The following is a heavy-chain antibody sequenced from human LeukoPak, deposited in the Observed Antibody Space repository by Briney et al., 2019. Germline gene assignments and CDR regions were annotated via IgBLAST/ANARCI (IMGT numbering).Heavy chain of an antibody. CDR2: IYHSGST. J-gene: IGHJ5*02. Sequence: SETLSLTCAVYGGSFSGYYWSWIRQPPGKGLEWIGSIYHSGSTYYNPSLKSRVTISVDTSKNQFSLKLSSVTAADTAVYYCARGGMVSTTVTNFDPWGQGTLVIVSS. D-gene: IGHD4-17*01. CDR1: GGSFSGYY. CDR3: ARGGMVSTTVTNFDP. V-gene: IGHV4-34*01.